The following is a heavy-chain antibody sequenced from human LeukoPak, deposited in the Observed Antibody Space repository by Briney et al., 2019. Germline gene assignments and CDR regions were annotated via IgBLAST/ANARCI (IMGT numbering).Heavy chain of an antibody. Sequence: KPSETLSLTCTVSGGSITTSDFDWAWIRQPPGQGFERIATISSNGKAYYYPPLMSRVTISVDTSKNQFSLDVTSVTAADTGLFYCARFKGGTGFDYWGRGILVIVS. D-gene: IGHD1-26*01. J-gene: IGHJ4*02. CDR2: ISSNGKA. V-gene: IGHV4-39*01. CDR1: GGSITTSDFD. CDR3: ARFKGGTGFDY.